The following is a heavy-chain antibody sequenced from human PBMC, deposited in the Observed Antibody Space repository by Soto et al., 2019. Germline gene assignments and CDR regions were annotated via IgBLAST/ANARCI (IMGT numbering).Heavy chain of an antibody. CDR1: GGSISSGGYY. D-gene: IGHD1-26*01. Sequence: PSETLSLTCTVSGGSISSGGYYWSWIRQHPGKGLERIGYIYYSGSTNYTPSLKSRVTISVDTSKNQFSLKLSSVTAADTAVYYCARHQNSLAFDPWGQGTLVTVSS. CDR3: ARHQNSLAFDP. CDR2: IYYSGST. J-gene: IGHJ5*02. V-gene: IGHV4-61*08.